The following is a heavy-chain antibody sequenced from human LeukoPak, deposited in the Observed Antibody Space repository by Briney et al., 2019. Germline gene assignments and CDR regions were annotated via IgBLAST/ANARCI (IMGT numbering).Heavy chain of an antibody. CDR3: AKDLNYYYDSSSYPFS. CDR1: GFTVSSNY. J-gene: IGHJ4*02. V-gene: IGHV3-23*01. Sequence: PGGSLRLSCAASGFTVSSNYMSWVRQAPGRGLEWVSGISGSGGGTYYADSVKGRFTISRDNPKNTLYLQMNSLRAEDTAIYYCAKDLNYYYDSSSYPFSWGQGSLVTVSS. D-gene: IGHD3-22*01. CDR2: ISGSGGGT.